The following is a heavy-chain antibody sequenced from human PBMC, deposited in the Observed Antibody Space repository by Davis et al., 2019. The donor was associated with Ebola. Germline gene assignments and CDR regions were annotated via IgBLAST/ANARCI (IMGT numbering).Heavy chain of an antibody. CDR3: ARGKTYSVY. CDR2: INHSGST. Sequence: MPSETLSLTCTVSGGSISSSSYYWGWIRQPPGKGLEWIGEINHSGSTNYNPSLKSRVTISVDTSKNQFSLKLRSVTAADTAVYYCARGKTYSVYWGQGTLVTVSS. V-gene: IGHV4-39*07. CDR1: GGSISSSSYY. J-gene: IGHJ4*02.